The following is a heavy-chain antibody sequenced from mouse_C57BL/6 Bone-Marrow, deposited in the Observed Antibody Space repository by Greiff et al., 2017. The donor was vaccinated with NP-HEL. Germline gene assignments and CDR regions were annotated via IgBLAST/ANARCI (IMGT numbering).Heavy chain of an antibody. CDR1: GYTFTDYY. J-gene: IGHJ3*01. CDR2: IYPGSGNT. V-gene: IGHV1-76*01. CDR3: ARDRTSFAY. Sequence: QVQLQQSGAELVRPGASVKLSCKASGYTFTDYYINWVKQRPGQGLEWIARIYPGSGNTYYNEKFKGKATLTAEKSSSTAYMQLSSLTSEDSAVYFCARDRTSFAYWGQGTLVTVSA.